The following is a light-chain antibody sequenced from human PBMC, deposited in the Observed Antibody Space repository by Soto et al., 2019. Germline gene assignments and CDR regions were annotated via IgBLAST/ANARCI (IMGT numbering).Light chain of an antibody. J-gene: IGLJ2*01. CDR1: SSDVGAYNF. V-gene: IGLV2-14*01. CDR2: EVS. CDR3: SSQTGSATVL. Sequence: QSVLTQPASVSGSPGQSITISCTGTSSDVGAYNFVSWYKQFPGKAPKLMIYEVSNRPSGVSDRFSGSKSGNTASLIISGLRAEDEADYYCSSQTGSATVLFGGGTKVTVL.